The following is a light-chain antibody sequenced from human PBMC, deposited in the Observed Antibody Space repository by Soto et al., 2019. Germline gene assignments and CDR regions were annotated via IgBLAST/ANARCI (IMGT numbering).Light chain of an antibody. CDR1: SSNIGINP. Sequence: QSALTQPASASGTPGQRVTISCSGGSSNIGINPVAWYQQLPGMAPKLLIYDNKKWPSGVPDRFSGSRSGTSASLAISGLQSEDEADYFCGAWEASLNGYVFGTGTKVTVL. J-gene: IGLJ1*01. CDR2: DNK. CDR3: GAWEASLNGYV. V-gene: IGLV1-44*01.